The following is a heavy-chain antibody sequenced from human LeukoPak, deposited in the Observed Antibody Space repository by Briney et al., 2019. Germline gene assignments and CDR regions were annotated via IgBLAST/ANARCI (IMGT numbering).Heavy chain of an antibody. D-gene: IGHD6-19*01. Sequence: ASVKVSCKASGYTFTSYYMHWVRQAPGQGLEWMGIINPSGGSTSYAQKFQGRVSMTMDMSTSTVYMDLSSLRSEDTAVYYCAVGDSSGWADYWGQGTLVTVSS. V-gene: IGHV1-46*01. CDR2: INPSGGST. J-gene: IGHJ4*02. CDR1: GYTFTSYY. CDR3: AVGDSSGWADY.